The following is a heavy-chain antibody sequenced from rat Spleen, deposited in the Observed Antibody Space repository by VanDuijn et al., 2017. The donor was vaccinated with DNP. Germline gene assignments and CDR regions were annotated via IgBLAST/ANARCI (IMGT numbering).Heavy chain of an antibody. Sequence: EVQLVESGGDLVQPGRSLNLSCVASGFTFNNYWMTWIRQVPGKGLEWIASITSGDPHAYYPDSVKGRFTISRDNEKNTQSLQMDSLRSEDTATYYCARHPSSGGSNYFDYWGQGVMVTVSS. D-gene: IGHD1-11*01. J-gene: IGHJ2*01. V-gene: IGHV5-31*01. CDR2: ITSGDPHA. CDR1: GFTFNNYW. CDR3: ARHPSSGGSNYFDY.